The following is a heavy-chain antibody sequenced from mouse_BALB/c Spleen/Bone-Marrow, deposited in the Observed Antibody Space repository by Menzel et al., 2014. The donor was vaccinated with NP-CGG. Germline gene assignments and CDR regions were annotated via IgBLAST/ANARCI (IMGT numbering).Heavy chain of an antibody. V-gene: IGHV14-3*02. J-gene: IGHJ2*01. D-gene: IGHD2-4*01. CDR2: IDPANGNT. Sequence: VQLKESGAELVKPGASVKLSCTASGFNIKDTYMHWVKQRPEQGLEWIGRIDPANGNTKYDPKFQGKATITADTSSNTAYLQLSSLTSEDTAVYYCALYYYYDVGYWGQGTTLTVPS. CDR1: GFNIKDTY. CDR3: ALYYYYDVGY.